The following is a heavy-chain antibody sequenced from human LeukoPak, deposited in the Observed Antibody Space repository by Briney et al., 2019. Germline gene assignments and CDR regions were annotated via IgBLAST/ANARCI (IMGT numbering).Heavy chain of an antibody. J-gene: IGHJ4*02. Sequence: PSETLSLTCAAYGGSFSGYYWSWIRQPPGKGLEWIGEINHSGSTNYNPSLKSRVTISVDTSKNQFSLKLSSVTAADTAVYYCARVPRRGDSDYWGQGTLVTVSS. CDR3: ARVPRRGDSDY. CDR2: INHSGST. V-gene: IGHV4-34*01. D-gene: IGHD2-21*01. CDR1: GGSFSGYY.